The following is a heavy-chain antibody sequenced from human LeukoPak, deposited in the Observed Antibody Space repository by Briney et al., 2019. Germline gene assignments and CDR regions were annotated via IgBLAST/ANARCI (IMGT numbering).Heavy chain of an antibody. J-gene: IGHJ4*02. D-gene: IGHD1-14*01. CDR2: IYHSGST. V-gene: IGHV4-30-2*01. CDR1: GGSISSGGYS. Sequence: EPSGTLSLTCAVSGGSISSGGYSWSWMRQPPGKGLEWIGYIYHSGSTYYNPSLKSRVTISVDRSKNQFSLKLSSVTAADTAVYYCARAPLRYHIFDYWGQGTLVTVSS. CDR3: ARAPLRYHIFDY.